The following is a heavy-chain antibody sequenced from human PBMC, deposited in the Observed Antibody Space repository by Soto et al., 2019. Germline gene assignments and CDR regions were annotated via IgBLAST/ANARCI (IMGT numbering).Heavy chain of an antibody. CDR1: GYTFTSYG. CDR2: ISAYNGNT. Sequence: SVKVSCKASGYTFTSYGISWVRQAPGQGLEWMGWISAYNGNTNYAQKLQGRVTMTTDTSTSTAYMELRSLRSDDTAVYYCAREKGRNDYYYGMDVWGQGTTVTVSS. V-gene: IGHV1-18*01. J-gene: IGHJ6*02. D-gene: IGHD1-1*01. CDR3: AREKGRNDYYYGMDV.